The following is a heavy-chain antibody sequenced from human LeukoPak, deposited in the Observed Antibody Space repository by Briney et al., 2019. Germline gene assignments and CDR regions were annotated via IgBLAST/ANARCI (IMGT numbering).Heavy chain of an antibody. CDR2: INHSGST. D-gene: IGHD5-18*01. J-gene: IGHJ4*02. V-gene: IGHV4-34*01. CDR3: ARLKGYSYGVGVFDY. CDR1: GGSFSGYY. Sequence: SETLSLTCAVYGGSFSGYYWSWLRQPPGKGLEWIGEINHSGSTNYNPSLKSRVTISVDTSKNQFSLKLSSVTAADTAVYYCARLKGYSYGVGVFDYWGQGTLVTVSS.